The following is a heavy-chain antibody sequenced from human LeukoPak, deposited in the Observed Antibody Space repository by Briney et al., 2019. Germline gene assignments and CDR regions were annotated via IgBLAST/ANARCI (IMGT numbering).Heavy chain of an antibody. CDR3: PTIRGYSSSWPFDY. V-gene: IGHV3-15*01. CDR2: IKSKTDGGTT. J-gene: IGHJ4*02. CDR1: GFTFSNAW. Sequence: PGGSLRLSCAASGFTFSNAWMSWVRQAPGKGLEWIGRIKSKTDGGTTDYAAPVKGRFTISRDDSKNTLYLQMNSLKTEDTAVYYCPTIRGYSSSWPFDYWGQGILVTVPS. D-gene: IGHD6-13*01.